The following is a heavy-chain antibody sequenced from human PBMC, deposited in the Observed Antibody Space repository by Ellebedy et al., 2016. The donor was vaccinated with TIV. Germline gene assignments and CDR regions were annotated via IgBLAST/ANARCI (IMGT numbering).Heavy chain of an antibody. J-gene: IGHJ3*02. D-gene: IGHD2-15*01. CDR2: FIPLFGTA. Sequence: ASVKVSCXASAGTFSIYALSWVRQTRGQGLELMGGFIPLFGTANYPPKFQGRVTITADDSTNTAYMELSSLRSEDTAVYYCAKKYGDSSDIDLDAFDIWGQGTMVTVSS. V-gene: IGHV1-69*13. CDR3: AKKYGDSSDIDLDAFDI. CDR1: AGTFSIYA.